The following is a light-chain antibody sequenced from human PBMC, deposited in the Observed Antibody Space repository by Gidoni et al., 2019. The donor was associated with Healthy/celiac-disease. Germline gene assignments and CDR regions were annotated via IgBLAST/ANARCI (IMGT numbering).Light chain of an antibody. J-gene: IGLJ1*01. CDR1: NIGSKS. V-gene: IGLV3-21*02. CDR2: DDS. CDR3: QVWDSSSDHPYV. Sequence: SVLPQPPSVYVALGQTARITCGGNNIGSKSGHWYQQRPGQAPVLVVYDDSDRPSGIPERFSGSNSGNTATLTISRVEAGDEADYYCQVWDSSSDHPYVFGTGTKVTVL.